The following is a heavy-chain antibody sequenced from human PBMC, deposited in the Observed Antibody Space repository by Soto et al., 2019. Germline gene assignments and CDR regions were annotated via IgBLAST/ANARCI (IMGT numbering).Heavy chain of an antibody. V-gene: IGHV3-30*18. CDR3: AKDHIVGYCSGGSCSDY. CDR2: ISYDGSNK. J-gene: IGHJ4*02. CDR1: GFTFSSYG. Sequence: QVQLVESGGGVVQPGRSLRLSCAASGFTFSSYGMHWVRQAPGKGLEWVAGISYDGSNKYYADSVKGRFTISRDNSKNTLYLQMNSLRAEDTAVYYCAKDHIVGYCSGGSCSDYWGQGTLVTVSS. D-gene: IGHD2-15*01.